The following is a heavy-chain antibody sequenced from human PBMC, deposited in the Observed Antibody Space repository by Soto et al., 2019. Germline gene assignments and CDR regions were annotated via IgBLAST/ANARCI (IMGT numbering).Heavy chain of an antibody. CDR1: GYSFTGYF. V-gene: IGHV1-2*02. J-gene: IGHJ4*01. Sequence: SVQVSCKVSGYSFTGYFMHWVRQAPGQGLEWMGWINPNSGGRNFAQKFQGRVTMTRDTSISTAYMELSGLTSDDTAFYDCARGRLPLRQGNGGSCDPDFDYGGQ. D-gene: IGHD2-15*01. CDR3: ARGRLPLRQGNGGSCDPDFDY. CDR2: INPNSGGR.